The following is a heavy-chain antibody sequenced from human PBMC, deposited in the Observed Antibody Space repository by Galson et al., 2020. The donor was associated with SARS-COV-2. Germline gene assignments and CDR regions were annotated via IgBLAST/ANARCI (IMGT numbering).Heavy chain of an antibody. J-gene: IGHJ4*02. CDR2: IRRNSGSI. Sequence: GGSLRLSCAASGFTFDDYAMHWVRQAPGKGLEWVSGIRRNSGSIGYADSVKGRFTISRDNAKNSLYLQMNSLRAEDTALYYCAKDHGYSYGALDYWGQGTLVTVSS. D-gene: IGHD5-18*01. V-gene: IGHV3-9*01. CDR1: GFTFDDYA. CDR3: AKDHGYSYGALDY.